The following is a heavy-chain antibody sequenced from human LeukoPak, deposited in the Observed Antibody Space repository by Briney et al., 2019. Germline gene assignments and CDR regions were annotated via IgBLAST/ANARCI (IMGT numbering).Heavy chain of an antibody. J-gene: IGHJ6*02. V-gene: IGHV3-48*03. D-gene: IGHD6-13*01. CDR3: ARDGYSSSWYDLGFMVGATTDYGMDV. Sequence: QPGGSLRLSCAASGFTLSSYEMNWVRQAPGKGLEWVSYISSSGSTIYYADSVNGRFTISRDNAKNSLYLQMNSLRAEDTAVYYCARDGYSSSWYDLGFMVGATTDYGMDVWGQGTTVTVSS. CDR1: GFTLSSYE. CDR2: ISSSGSTI.